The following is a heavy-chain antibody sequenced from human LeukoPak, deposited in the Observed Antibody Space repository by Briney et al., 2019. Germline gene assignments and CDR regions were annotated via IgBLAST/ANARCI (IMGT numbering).Heavy chain of an antibody. V-gene: IGHV3-21*01. J-gene: IGHJ4*02. CDR3: ARIGYSSSSFDY. CDR1: GFTFSSYS. Sequence: PGGSLRLSCAASGFTFSSYSMNWVRQAPGKGLEWVSSISSSSSYIYYADSVKGRFTISRDNAKNSVYLQMNSLRAEDTAVYYCARIGYSSSSFDYWGQGTLVTVSS. CDR2: ISSSSSYI. D-gene: IGHD6-13*01.